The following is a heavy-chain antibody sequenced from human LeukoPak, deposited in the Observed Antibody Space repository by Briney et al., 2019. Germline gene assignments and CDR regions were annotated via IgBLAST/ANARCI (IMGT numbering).Heavy chain of an antibody. CDR2: IYYSGST. D-gene: IGHD3-22*01. CDR1: GGSISSYY. J-gene: IGHJ4*02. Sequence: SETLSLTCTVSGGSISSYYWSWIRQPPGKGLEWIGYIYYSGSTNYNPSLKSRVTISVKTSKNQFSLKLSSVTAADTAVYYCARVSHSLIVVVWGQGTLVTVSS. V-gene: IGHV4-59*01. CDR3: ARVSHSLIVVV.